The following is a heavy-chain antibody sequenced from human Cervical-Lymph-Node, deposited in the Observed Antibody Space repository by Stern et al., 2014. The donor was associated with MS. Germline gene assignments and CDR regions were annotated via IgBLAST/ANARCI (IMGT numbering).Heavy chain of an antibody. CDR2: SSAANWNT. D-gene: IGHD2-15*01. CDR3: ARGLLGSENAFDI. J-gene: IGHJ3*02. Sequence: QMQLVQSGAEVKKPGASVKVSFKASGYTFTSYGISLVRQAPGQGLEWMGWSSAANWNTNYAQKLQGSVTMTKATSTSTAYMELRSLRSDDTAVYYCARGLLGSENAFDIWGQGTMVTVSS. CDR1: GYTFTSYG. V-gene: IGHV1-18*01.